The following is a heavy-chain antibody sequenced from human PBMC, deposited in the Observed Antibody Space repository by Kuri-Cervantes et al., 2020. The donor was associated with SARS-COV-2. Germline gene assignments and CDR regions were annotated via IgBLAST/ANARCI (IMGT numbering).Heavy chain of an antibody. J-gene: IGHJ4*02. CDR1: GFSLNTNGNR. CDR2: IDWDDDK. CDR3: ARMGDGYDFEY. V-gene: IGHV2-70*04. Sequence: SGPTLVKPTETLTVTCTFSGFSLNTNGNRVSWIRQAPGKALEWLARIDWDDDKFYSTPLKSRLIISKDTSKNQVVLTLTNVDPGDTGTYYCARMGDGYDFEYWGQGTVVTVSS. D-gene: IGHD5-24*01.